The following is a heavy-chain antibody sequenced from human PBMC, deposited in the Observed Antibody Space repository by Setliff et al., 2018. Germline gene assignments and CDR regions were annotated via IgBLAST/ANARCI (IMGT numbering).Heavy chain of an antibody. J-gene: IGHJ3*02. CDR1: GFTFTAYS. Sequence: PGGSLRLSCGASGFTFTAYSITWVRQAPGKGLEWVSSISSSSGYIYYSDSVKDRFTISRDNAKKSLYLQMDSLRAEDTAVYYCVRELRVIVGVGIQGVFDIWGQGTMVTVSS. D-gene: IGHD3-22*01. CDR2: ISSSSGYI. V-gene: IGHV3-21*01. CDR3: VRELRVIVGVGIQGVFDI.